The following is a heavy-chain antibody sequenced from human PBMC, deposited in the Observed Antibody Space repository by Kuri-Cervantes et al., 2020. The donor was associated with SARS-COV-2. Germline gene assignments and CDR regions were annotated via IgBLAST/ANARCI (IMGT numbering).Heavy chain of an antibody. CDR1: GFTFSSYE. CDR2: ISSSGSNT. D-gene: IGHD5-12*01. CDR3: AREYGATIRYHYYYGMDV. V-gene: IGHV3-48*03. Sequence: GGSLRLSCAASGFTFSSYEMNWVRQAPGKGLEWVSYISSSGSNTYYADSVKGRFTISRDNAKNSLYLQMNSLRAEDTAVYYCAREYGATIRYHYYYGMDVWGQGTTVTVSS. J-gene: IGHJ6*02.